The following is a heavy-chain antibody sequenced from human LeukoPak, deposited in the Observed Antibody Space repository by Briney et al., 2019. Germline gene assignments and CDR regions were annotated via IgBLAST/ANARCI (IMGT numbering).Heavy chain of an antibody. D-gene: IGHD2-15*01. CDR1: GGSISSGSYY. Sequence: PSQTLSLTCTVSGGSISSGSYYWSWIRQPAGKGLEWIGRIYTSGSTNYNPSLKSRVTISVDTSKNQFSLKLSSVTAADTAVYYCAREYGGRIVVVVAAEPGGWFDPWGQGTLVTVSS. CDR2: IYTSGST. CDR3: AREYGGRIVVVVAAEPGGWFDP. V-gene: IGHV4-61*02. J-gene: IGHJ5*02.